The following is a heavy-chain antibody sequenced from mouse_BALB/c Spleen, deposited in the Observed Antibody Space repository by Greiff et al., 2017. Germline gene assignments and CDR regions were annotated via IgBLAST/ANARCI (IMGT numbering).Heavy chain of an antibody. CDR3: ARDITTATGFDY. J-gene: IGHJ2*01. Sequence: VKLVESGAELARPGASVKMSCKASGYTFTSYTMHWVKQRPGQGLEWIGYINPSSGYTNYNQKFKDKATLTADKSSSTAYMQLSSLTSEDSAVYYCARDITTATGFDYWGQGTTLTVSS. V-gene: IGHV1-4*01. CDR2: INPSSGYT. D-gene: IGHD1-2*01. CDR1: GYTFTSYT.